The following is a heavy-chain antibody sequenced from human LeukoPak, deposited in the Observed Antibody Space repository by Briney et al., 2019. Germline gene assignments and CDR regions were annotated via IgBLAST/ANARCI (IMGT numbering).Heavy chain of an antibody. CDR2: IYYSGST. J-gene: IGHJ6*02. V-gene: IGHV4-59*08. CDR1: GGSISSYY. D-gene: IGHD2/OR15-2a*01. CDR3: ARHGSTLGGMDV. Sequence: SETLSLTCTVSGGSISSYYWSWIRQPPGKGLEWIGYIYYSGSTNYNPSLKSRVTISVDTSKNQFSLKLSSVTAADTAVYYCARHGSTLGGMDVWGQGTTVTVSS.